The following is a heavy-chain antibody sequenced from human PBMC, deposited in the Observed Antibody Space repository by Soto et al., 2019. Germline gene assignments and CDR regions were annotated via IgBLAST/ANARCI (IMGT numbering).Heavy chain of an antibody. J-gene: IGHJ4*02. CDR1: GFTFSSYG. CDR3: ARDHGEGGSGSYFRNQMDY. CDR2: IWYDGSNK. V-gene: IGHV3-33*01. Sequence: QVQLVESGGGVVQPGRSLRLSCAASGFTFSSYGMHWVRQAPGKGLEWVAVIWYDGSNKYYADSVKGRFTISRDNSKNTLYLQMNSLRAEDTAVYYCARDHGEGGSGSYFRNQMDYWGQGTLVTVSS. D-gene: IGHD3-10*01.